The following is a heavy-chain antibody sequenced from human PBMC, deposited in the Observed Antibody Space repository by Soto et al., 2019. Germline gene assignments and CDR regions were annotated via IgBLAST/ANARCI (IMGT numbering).Heavy chain of an antibody. D-gene: IGHD3-9*01. CDR2: IDPSDSYT. J-gene: IGHJ4*02. V-gene: IGHV5-10-1*01. Sequence: PGESLKISCKGSGYSFTSYWISWVRQMPGKGLEWMGRIDPSDSYTNYSPSFQGHVTISADKSISTAYLQWSSLKASDTAMYYCARQAGFDWYSQPYYFDYWGQGTLVTVSS. CDR3: ARQAGFDWYSQPYYFDY. CDR1: GYSFTSYW.